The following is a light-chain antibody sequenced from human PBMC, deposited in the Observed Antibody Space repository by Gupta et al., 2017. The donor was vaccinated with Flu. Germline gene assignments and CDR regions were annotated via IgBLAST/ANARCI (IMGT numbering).Light chain of an antibody. Sequence: EIVLTQQPGSLSLSPGERGTLSCRASQSISSSNLAWYQQKPGQAPRRLVYGASSRATGVPDRFSGGGSGTNFTLIISRLEHEDFAVSFCQQYGNSPLYSFGQGTKLEIK. J-gene: IGKJ2*03. CDR3: QQYGNSPLYS. CDR1: QSISSSN. V-gene: IGKV3-20*01. CDR2: GAS.